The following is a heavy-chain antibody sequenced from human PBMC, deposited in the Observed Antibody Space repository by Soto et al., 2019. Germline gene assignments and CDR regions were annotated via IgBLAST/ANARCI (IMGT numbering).Heavy chain of an antibody. Sequence: SETLSLTCTLTGSSITSYYWSWIRQPPGKGLEWIGYIYYSGSTNYNPSLKSRVTISVDTSKNHFSLKLSSVTAADTAVYYCAGEGIQLWLHAFDIWGQGTMVT. CDR3: AGEGIQLWLHAFDI. J-gene: IGHJ3*02. V-gene: IGHV4-59*01. CDR2: IYYSGST. CDR1: GSSITSYY. D-gene: IGHD5-18*01.